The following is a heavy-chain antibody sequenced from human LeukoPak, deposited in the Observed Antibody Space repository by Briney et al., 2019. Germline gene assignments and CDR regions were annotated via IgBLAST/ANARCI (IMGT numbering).Heavy chain of an antibody. Sequence: SETLSLTCTVSGGSISSSSYYWGWIRQPSGKGLEWIGSIYYSGSTYYNPSLKSRVTISVDTSKNQFSLKLSSVTAADTAVYYCARKGAAADYWGQGTLVTVSS. V-gene: IGHV4-39*07. CDR1: GGSISSSSYY. CDR2: IYYSGST. D-gene: IGHD6-13*01. J-gene: IGHJ4*02. CDR3: ARKGAAADY.